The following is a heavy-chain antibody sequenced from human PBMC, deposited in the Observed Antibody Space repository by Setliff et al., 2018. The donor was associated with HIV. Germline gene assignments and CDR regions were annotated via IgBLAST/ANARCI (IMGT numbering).Heavy chain of an antibody. V-gene: IGHV1-69*06. CDR3: ASGPLVYYDSPGAFDI. Sequence: SVKVSCKASGGTFSRSVFSWVRQAPGQGLQWMGRFIPMFGATKYAQGFQSRVTITADRSTSTVHMELRSLRSDDTAVYYCASGPLVYYDSPGAFDIWGQGTMVTVSS. CDR2: FIPMFGAT. J-gene: IGHJ3*02. D-gene: IGHD3-22*01. CDR1: GGTFSRSV.